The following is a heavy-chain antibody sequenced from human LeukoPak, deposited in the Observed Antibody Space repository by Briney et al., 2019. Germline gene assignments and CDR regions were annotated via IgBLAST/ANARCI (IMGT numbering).Heavy chain of an antibody. J-gene: IGHJ4*02. V-gene: IGHV1-46*01. CDR3: ARDLPPEVATNRYDY. Sequence: ASVKVSCKASGYTFTSYDINWVRQATGQGLEWMGIINPIGGSTSYAQKFQGRVTMTRDMSTSTVYMELSSLRSEDTAVYYCARDLPPEVATNRYDYWGQGTLVTVSS. D-gene: IGHD5-24*01. CDR1: GYTFTSYD. CDR2: INPIGGST.